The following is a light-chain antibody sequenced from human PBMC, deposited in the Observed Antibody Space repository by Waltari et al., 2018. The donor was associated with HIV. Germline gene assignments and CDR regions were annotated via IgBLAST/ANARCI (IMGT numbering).Light chain of an antibody. J-gene: IGLJ3*02. Sequence: SVLTHPPSVSAAPGPTVTISCSGSSSNIGNNYVSWFQQLPGAAPRFLIYDKKQRHSGVPDRFSGSRSGTSATLGVSGLQPGDEADYYCGTWDTSLDAGVFGGGTKLTVL. CDR2: DKK. CDR3: GTWDTSLDAGV. CDR1: SSNIGNNY. V-gene: IGLV1-51*01.